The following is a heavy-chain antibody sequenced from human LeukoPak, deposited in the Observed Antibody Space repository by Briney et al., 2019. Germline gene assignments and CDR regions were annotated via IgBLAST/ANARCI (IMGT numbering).Heavy chain of an antibody. Sequence: GGSLRLSCAASGFTFSSYEMNWVRQAPGKGLEWVSYISSSGSTKYYADSVKGRFTISRDNSKNTLYLQMNSLRAEDTAVYYCAKDSGYSGYHYFGYYYYGMDVWGQGTTVTVSS. CDR2: ISSSGSTK. D-gene: IGHD5-12*01. CDR1: GFTFSSYE. V-gene: IGHV3-48*03. J-gene: IGHJ6*02. CDR3: AKDSGYSGYHYFGYYYYGMDV.